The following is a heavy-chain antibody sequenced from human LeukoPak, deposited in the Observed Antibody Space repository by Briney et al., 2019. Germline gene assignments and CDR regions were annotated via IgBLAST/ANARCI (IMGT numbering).Heavy chain of an antibody. CDR1: NGSISSHY. CDR2: IYSSGYT. Sequence: PSETLSLTCTVSNGSISSHYWSWIRQPPGKGLEWIGLIYSSGYTNYNPSLKSRVTISVDTSRNQFSLKLSSATAADTAVYYCARNGRRAQKETYYAYFYYMDVWGKGSTVTVSS. V-gene: IGHV4-59*11. D-gene: IGHD2-8*01. J-gene: IGHJ6*03. CDR3: ARNGRRAQKETYYAYFYYMDV.